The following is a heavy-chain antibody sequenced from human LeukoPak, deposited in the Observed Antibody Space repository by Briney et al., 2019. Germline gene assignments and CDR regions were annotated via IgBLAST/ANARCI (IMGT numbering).Heavy chain of an antibody. CDR3: ARGVTTVMYNWFDP. D-gene: IGHD4-17*01. CDR2: IYYSGST. V-gene: IGHV4-31*03. J-gene: IGHJ5*02. CDR1: GGSISSGGYY. Sequence: PSETLSLTCTVSGGSISSGGYYWSWIRQHPGKGLEWIGYIYYSGSTYYNPSLKSRVTISVDTSKNQFSLKLSSVTAADTAVYYCARGVTTVMYNWFDPWGQGTLVTVSS.